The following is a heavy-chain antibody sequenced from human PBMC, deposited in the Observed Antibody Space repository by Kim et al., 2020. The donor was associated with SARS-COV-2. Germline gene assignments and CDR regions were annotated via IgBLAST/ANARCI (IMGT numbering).Heavy chain of an antibody. D-gene: IGHD1-26*01. CDR3: ARLSVYWYFDL. V-gene: IGHV4-39*07. Sequence: SETLSLTCTVSSGSIRNNKYYWGWVRQPPGKGLEWIGSIHYGGTTYFNPSLKSRVTISVDTSKNQFSLKLSSVTAADTAVYYCARLSVYWYFDLWGRGT. J-gene: IGHJ2*01. CDR2: IHYGGTT. CDR1: SGSIRNNKYY.